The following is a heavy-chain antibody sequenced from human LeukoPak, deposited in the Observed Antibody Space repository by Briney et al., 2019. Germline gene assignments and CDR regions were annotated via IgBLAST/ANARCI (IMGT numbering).Heavy chain of an antibody. Sequence: SETLSLTCTVSGGSISSYYWSWIRQPPGKGLEWIGYIYYSGSTNYNPSLKSRVTISVDTSKNQFSLKLSSVSAADTAVYYCARLGMVWFDPWGQGTLVTVSS. CDR1: GGSISSYY. CDR2: IYYSGST. J-gene: IGHJ5*02. D-gene: IGHD7-27*01. V-gene: IGHV4-59*01. CDR3: ARLGMVWFDP.